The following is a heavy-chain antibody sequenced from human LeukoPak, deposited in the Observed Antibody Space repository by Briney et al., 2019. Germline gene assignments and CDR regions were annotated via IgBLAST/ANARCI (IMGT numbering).Heavy chain of an antibody. CDR2: ISSDGNDK. CDR1: SFTFNNLG. CDR3: AKDLTTLTLGKDY. Sequence: PGGSLRLSCAASSFTFNNLGMHWVRQAPGKGLEWVAVISSDGNDKYYANAVKGRFTISRDNSVNTLYLQMSSLRVEDTAIYYCAKDLTTLTLGKDYWGQGTLVTVSS. V-gene: IGHV3-30*18. D-gene: IGHD4-17*01. J-gene: IGHJ4*02.